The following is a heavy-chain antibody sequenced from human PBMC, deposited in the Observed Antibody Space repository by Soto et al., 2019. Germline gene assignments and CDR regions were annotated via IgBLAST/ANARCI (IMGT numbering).Heavy chain of an antibody. V-gene: IGHV4-59*12. CDR3: ARERVGHSAMDV. CDR2: VSDIGST. Sequence: QVQLQESGPGLVKPSETLSLMCTVSGGSITNYYWSWIRQSPAKGLEWIGYVSDIGSTKYNPSLKSRVTISVETSKNQFSLKRASLTAADTAVYYCARERVGHSAMDVWGQGTTVTVSS. CDR1: GGSITNYY. J-gene: IGHJ6*02. D-gene: IGHD1-26*01.